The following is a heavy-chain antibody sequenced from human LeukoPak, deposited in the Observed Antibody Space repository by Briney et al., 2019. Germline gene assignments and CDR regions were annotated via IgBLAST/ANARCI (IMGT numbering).Heavy chain of an antibody. Sequence: ASVKVPCKASGYTLTSYDINWVRQATGQGLEWMGWMNPNSGNTGYAQKFQGRVTMTRNTSISTAYMELSSLRSEDTAVYYCARLRRYCSGGSCYSLFDYWGQGTPVTVSS. CDR2: MNPNSGNT. J-gene: IGHJ4*02. CDR1: GYTLTSYD. V-gene: IGHV1-8*01. D-gene: IGHD2-15*01. CDR3: ARLRRYCSGGSCYSLFDY.